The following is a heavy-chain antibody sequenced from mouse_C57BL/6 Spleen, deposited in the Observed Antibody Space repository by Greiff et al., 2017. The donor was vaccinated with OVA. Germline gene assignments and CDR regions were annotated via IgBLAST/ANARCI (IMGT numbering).Heavy chain of an antibody. J-gene: IGHJ1*03. V-gene: IGHV1-53*01. CDR1: GYTFTSYW. CDR2: INPSNGGT. CDR3: ARSNDCGGGYVLYFDV. D-gene: IGHD1-1*02. Sequence: VQLQQPGTELVKPGASVKLSCKASGYTFTSYWMHWVKQRPGQGLEWIGNINPSNGGTNYNEKFKSKATLTVDKSSSTAYMQLSSLTSEDSAVYYCARSNDCGGGYVLYFDVWGTGTTVTVSS.